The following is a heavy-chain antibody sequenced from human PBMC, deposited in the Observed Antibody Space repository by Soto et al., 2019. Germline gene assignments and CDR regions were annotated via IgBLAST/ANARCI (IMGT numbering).Heavy chain of an antibody. D-gene: IGHD5-12*01. CDR2: IIPMFDTT. J-gene: IGHJ4*02. Sequence: QVQLVQSGAEVKKPGSSVKVSCKASGGAFGSYAINWVRQAPGQGLEWMGGIIPMFDTTNYAQRFQGRVTVTADESTSTVYLELTRLRSEDTGMYYCTRHRGYSSGYWGQDFWGQGTLVTGSS. V-gene: IGHV1-69*01. CDR1: GGAFGSYA. CDR3: TRHRGYSSGYWGQDF.